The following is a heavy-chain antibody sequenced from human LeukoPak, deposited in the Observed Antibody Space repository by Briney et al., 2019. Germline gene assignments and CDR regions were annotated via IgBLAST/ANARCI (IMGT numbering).Heavy chain of an antibody. J-gene: IGHJ4*02. Sequence: TPSETLSLTCAVYGGSFSGYYWSWIRQPPGKGLEWIGEINHSGSTNYNPSLKSRVTISVDTSKNQFSLKLSSVTAADTAVYYCATGETVVINYWGQGTLVTVSS. V-gene: IGHV4-34*01. CDR1: GGSFSGYY. D-gene: IGHD4-23*01. CDR3: ATGETVVINY. CDR2: INHSGST.